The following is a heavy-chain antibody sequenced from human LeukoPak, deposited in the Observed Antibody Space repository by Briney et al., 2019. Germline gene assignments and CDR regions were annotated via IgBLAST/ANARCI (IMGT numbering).Heavy chain of an antibody. D-gene: IGHD6-13*01. Sequence: ASVKVSCKASGYTFTSYGISWVRQAPGQGLEWMGWISAYNGNTNYAQKLQGRVTMTTDTSTSTAYMELRSLRSDDTAVYYCARVIAAAGEYYFDYWSQGTLVTVSS. V-gene: IGHV1-18*01. CDR2: ISAYNGNT. CDR1: GYTFTSYG. J-gene: IGHJ4*02. CDR3: ARVIAAAGEYYFDY.